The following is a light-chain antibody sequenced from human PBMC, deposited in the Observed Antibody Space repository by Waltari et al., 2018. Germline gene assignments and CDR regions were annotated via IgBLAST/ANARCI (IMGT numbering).Light chain of an antibody. CDR2: EVS. CDR1: SRDVGGYTH. J-gene: IGLJ1*01. CDR3: SSYTSSSTLYV. Sequence: QSALTQPASVSGSPGQSLTIPCTGPSRDVGGYTHVSWYQQHPGKAPKLMIYEVSNRPSGVSNRFSGSKSGNTASLTISGLQAEDEADYYCSSYTSSSTLYVFGTGTKVTVL. V-gene: IGLV2-14*01.